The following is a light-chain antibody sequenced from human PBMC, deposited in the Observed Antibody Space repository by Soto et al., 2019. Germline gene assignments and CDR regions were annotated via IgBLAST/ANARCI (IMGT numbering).Light chain of an antibody. CDR2: AAS. Sequence: DIQMTQSPSSLSASVGDRVTITCRESRSVSSYLNWYQQKPGKAPKLLIYAASSLQSGVPSRFSGSGSGTDFTLTISTLQPEDFATYYCLQSYSTPLTFGRGTKVEIK. V-gene: IGKV1-39*01. CDR3: LQSYSTPLT. CDR1: RSVSSY. J-gene: IGKJ1*01.